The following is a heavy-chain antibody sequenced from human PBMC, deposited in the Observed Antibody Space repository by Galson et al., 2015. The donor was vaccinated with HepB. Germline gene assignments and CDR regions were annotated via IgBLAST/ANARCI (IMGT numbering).Heavy chain of an antibody. CDR1: GYTFTSYY. V-gene: IGHV1-46*03. Sequence: SVKVSCKASGYTFTSYYMHWVRQAPGQGLGWMGIINPSGGSTSYAQKFQGRVTMTRDTSTSTVYMELSSLRSEDTAVYYCARHGDYDYYYYYMDVWGKGTTVTVSS. J-gene: IGHJ6*03. D-gene: IGHD4-17*01. CDR2: INPSGGST. CDR3: ARHGDYDYYYYYMDV.